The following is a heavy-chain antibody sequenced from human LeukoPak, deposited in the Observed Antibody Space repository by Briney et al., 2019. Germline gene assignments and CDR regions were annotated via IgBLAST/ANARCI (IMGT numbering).Heavy chain of an antibody. D-gene: IGHD3-3*01. V-gene: IGHV1-8*03. CDR3: ARGPGITIFGFFGVYFDY. CDR2: MNPNSGNT. CDR1: GYTFTSYD. Sequence: ASVTVSCKASGYTFTSYDINWVRQATGQGLEWMGWMNPNSGNTGYAQKFQGRVTITRNTSISTAYMELSSLRSEDTAVYYCARGPGITIFGFFGVYFDYWGQGTLVTVSS. J-gene: IGHJ4*02.